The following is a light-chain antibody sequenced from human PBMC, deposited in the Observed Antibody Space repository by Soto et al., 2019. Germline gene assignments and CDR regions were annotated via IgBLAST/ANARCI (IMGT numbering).Light chain of an antibody. V-gene: IGKV3-11*01. CDR2: DAT. CDR3: QQRSNWPPAYT. CDR1: QSVSSY. Sequence: EIVLTQSPATLSFSPGERATLSCRASQSVSSYLAWYQQKPGQAPRLLIYDATNRATGIPARFSGSGSGTDFTLTISSLEPEDFAVYYCQQRSNWPPAYTLSPGTKLEIK. J-gene: IGKJ2*01.